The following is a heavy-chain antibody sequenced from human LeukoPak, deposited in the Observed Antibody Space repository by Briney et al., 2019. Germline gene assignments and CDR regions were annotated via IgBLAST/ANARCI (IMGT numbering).Heavy chain of an antibody. CDR3: ARVAGYSSSVDAWFDP. V-gene: IGHV3-74*01. CDR1: GFTFSSYW. Sequence: GGSLRLSCAASGFTFSSYWMLWVRQAPGKGLVWVSRINSDGSTTIYADSVKGRFTISRDNAKNTLYLQMNSLRAEDAAVYYCARVAGYSSSVDAWFDPWGQGTLVTVSS. CDR2: INSDGSTT. D-gene: IGHD6-13*01. J-gene: IGHJ5*02.